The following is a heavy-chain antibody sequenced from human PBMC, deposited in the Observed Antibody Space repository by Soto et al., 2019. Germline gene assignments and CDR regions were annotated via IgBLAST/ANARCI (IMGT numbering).Heavy chain of an antibody. D-gene: IGHD2-2*01. CDR3: AREPPYPSYCSSTSCYGDYFDY. Sequence: ASVKVSCKASGYTFTNYAMHWVRQAPGQRLEWMGWINAGNGNTKYSQKFQGRVTITRDTSASTAYMELSSLRAEDTAVYYCAREPPYPSYCSSTSCYGDYFDYWGQGTLVTVSS. CDR1: GYTFTNYA. J-gene: IGHJ4*02. CDR2: INAGNGNT. V-gene: IGHV1-3*01.